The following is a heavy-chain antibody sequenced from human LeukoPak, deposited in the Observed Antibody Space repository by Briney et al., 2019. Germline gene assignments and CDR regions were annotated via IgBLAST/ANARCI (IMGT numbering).Heavy chain of an antibody. D-gene: IGHD5-18*01. J-gene: IGHJ4*02. Sequence: GRSLRLSCAASGFTFSSYAMHWVRQAPGKGLEWVAVISYDGSNKYYADSVKGRFTISRDNSKNTLYPQMNSLRAEDTAVYYCARRTAMDSLDYWGQGTLVTVSS. CDR2: ISYDGSNK. CDR3: ARRTAMDSLDY. V-gene: IGHV3-30-3*01. CDR1: GFTFSSYA.